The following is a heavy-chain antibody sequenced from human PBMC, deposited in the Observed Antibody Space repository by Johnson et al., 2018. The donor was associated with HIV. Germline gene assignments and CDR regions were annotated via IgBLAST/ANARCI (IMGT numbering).Heavy chain of an antibody. Sequence: VQLVESGGGVVQPGRSLRLSCAASGFTVSSNYMSWVRQAPGTGLEWVSVIYSGGSTYYADSVKGRFTISRDNSKNTLYLQMNSLRAEDTAVYYCAKDLDRAFIVGAPGIWGQGTMVTVSS. CDR1: GFTVSSNY. V-gene: IGHV3-66*01. CDR3: AKDLDRAFIVGAPGI. CDR2: IYSGGST. J-gene: IGHJ3*02. D-gene: IGHD1-26*01.